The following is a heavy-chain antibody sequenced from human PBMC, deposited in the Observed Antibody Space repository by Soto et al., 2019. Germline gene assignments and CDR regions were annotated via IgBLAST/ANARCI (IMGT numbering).Heavy chain of an antibody. CDR1: GFTFSSYG. D-gene: IGHD4-17*01. CDR2: ISYDGSNK. Sequence: GGSLRLSCAASGFTFSSYGMHWVRQAPGKGLEWVAVISYDGSNKYYADSVKGRFTISRDNSKNTLYLQMNSLRAEDTAVYYCARDLTTVHWYFDLWGRGTLVTVSS. CDR3: ARDLTTVHWYFDL. V-gene: IGHV3-30*03. J-gene: IGHJ2*01.